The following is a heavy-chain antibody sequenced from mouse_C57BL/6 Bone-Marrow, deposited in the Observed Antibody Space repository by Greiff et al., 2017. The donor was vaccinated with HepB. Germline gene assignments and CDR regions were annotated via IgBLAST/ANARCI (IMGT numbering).Heavy chain of an antibody. Sequence: EVQLQQSGTVLARPGASVKMSCKTSGYTFTSYWMHWVKQRPGQGLEWIGAIYPGNSDTSYNQKFKGKAKLTAVTSASTAYMELSSLTNEDSAVSYCPSIEGTDFAYWGQGTTLTVSS. J-gene: IGHJ2*01. CDR2: IYPGNSDT. CDR3: PSIEGTDFAY. V-gene: IGHV1-5*01. D-gene: IGHD3-3*01. CDR1: GYTFTSYW.